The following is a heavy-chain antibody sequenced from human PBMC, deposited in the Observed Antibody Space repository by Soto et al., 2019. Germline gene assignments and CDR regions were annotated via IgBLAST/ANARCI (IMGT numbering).Heavy chain of an antibody. J-gene: IGHJ4*02. CDR3: AKESGTMVRGVIIRGGYFDY. CDR2: ISGSGGST. V-gene: IGHV3-23*01. CDR1: GFTFGSYA. Sequence: HPGGSLRLSCAASGFTFGSYAMSWVRQAPGKGLEWVSAISGSGGSTYYADSVKGRFTISRDNSKNTLYLQMNSLRAEDTAVYYCAKESGTMVRGVIIRGGYFDYWGQGTLVTVSS. D-gene: IGHD3-10*01.